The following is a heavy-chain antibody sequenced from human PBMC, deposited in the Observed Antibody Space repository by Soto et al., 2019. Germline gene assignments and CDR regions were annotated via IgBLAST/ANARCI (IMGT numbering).Heavy chain of an antibody. D-gene: IGHD3-10*01. CDR3: AKDCSPSVPRHGSDNNWFGP. CDR1: GLTFSSYA. V-gene: IGHV3-23*01. Sequence: GGSLRLSCAASGLTFSSYALSWVRQAPGKGLEWVSAITGSGSSTYYADSVKGRFTISRDNSQNTLYLRMNSLRAEDTAVYYCAKDCSPSVPRHGSDNNWFGPWGQGALVTVSS. CDR2: ITGSGSST. J-gene: IGHJ5*02.